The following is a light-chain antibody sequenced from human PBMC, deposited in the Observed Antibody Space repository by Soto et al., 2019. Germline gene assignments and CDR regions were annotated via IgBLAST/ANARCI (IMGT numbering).Light chain of an antibody. CDR3: QQSYTTPRT. CDR1: QGISSY. CDR2: AAS. J-gene: IGKJ1*01. V-gene: IGKV1-39*01. Sequence: ASQGISSYLAWYQQKPGKAPKLLIYAASNLHSGVPSRFGGSGSGTDFTLTVSSLQPEDFATYYCQQSYTTPRTFGQGTKVDIK.